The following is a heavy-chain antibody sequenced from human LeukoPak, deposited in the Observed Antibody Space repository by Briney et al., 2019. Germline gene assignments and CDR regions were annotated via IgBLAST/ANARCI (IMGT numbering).Heavy chain of an antibody. CDR2: ISGSGGST. D-gene: IGHD3-10*01. V-gene: IGHV3-23*01. Sequence: GGSLRLSCAASGFTFSSYAMSWVRQAPGKGLEWVSAISGSGGSTYYADSVKGRFTISRDNSKNTLYLQMNSLRAEDTAVYYCAKQLLLWFGELLSFDYWGQGTLVTVSS. J-gene: IGHJ4*02. CDR1: GFTFSSYA. CDR3: AKQLLLWFGELLSFDY.